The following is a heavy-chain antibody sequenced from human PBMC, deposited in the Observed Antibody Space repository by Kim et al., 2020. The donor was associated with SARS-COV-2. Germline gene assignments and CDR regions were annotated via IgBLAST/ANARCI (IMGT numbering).Heavy chain of an antibody. CDR1: GGSISSYY. D-gene: IGHD5-12*01. CDR2: IYYSGST. J-gene: IGHJ6*02. V-gene: IGHV4-59*01. CDR3: ARDRRWLQFPVLYYNYGMDV. Sequence: SETLSLTCTVSGGSISSYYWSWIRQPPGKGLEWIGYIYYSGSTNYNPSLKSRVTISVDTSKNQFSLKLSSVTAADTAVYYCARDRRWLQFPVLYYNYGMDVWGQGTTVTVSS.